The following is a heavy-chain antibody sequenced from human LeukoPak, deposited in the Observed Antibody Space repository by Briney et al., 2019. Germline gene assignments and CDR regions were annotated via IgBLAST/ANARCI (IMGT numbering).Heavy chain of an antibody. CDR1: GGSISNYY. V-gene: IGHV4-59*08. Sequence: NPSEALSLTCTVSGGSISNYYWSWIRQPPGKELEWIGYIYYSGNTNYNPSLGSRVTISLDTSKNHLSLRLTSVTAADTAIYYCARHPPRGQLGAAFDIWGQGTMVTVSS. D-gene: IGHD3-16*01. CDR2: IYYSGNT. J-gene: IGHJ3*02. CDR3: ARHPPRGQLGAAFDI.